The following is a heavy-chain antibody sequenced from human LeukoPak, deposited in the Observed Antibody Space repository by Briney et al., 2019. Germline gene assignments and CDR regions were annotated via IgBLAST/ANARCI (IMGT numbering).Heavy chain of an antibody. D-gene: IGHD4-23*01. CDR2: IKSKTDGGTT. Sequence: GGSLRLSCTASGFTFSNAWMSWVRQAPGKGLEWVGRIKSKTDGGTTDYAAPVKGRFTISRDDSKNTLYLQMNSLKTEDTAVYYCTTDLVNYGDNRGAFHSWGQGTMVTVSS. V-gene: IGHV3-15*01. J-gene: IGHJ3*02. CDR1: GFTFSNAW. CDR3: TTDLVNYGDNRGAFHS.